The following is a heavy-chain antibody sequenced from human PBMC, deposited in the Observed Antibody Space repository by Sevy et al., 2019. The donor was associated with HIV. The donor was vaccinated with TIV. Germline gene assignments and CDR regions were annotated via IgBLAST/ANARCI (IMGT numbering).Heavy chain of an antibody. CDR1: GYSISSGYY. Sequence: SETLSLTCTVSGYSISSGYYWGWIRQPPGNGLEWIGSIYHSGSTYYNPSLKSRVTISVDTSKNQFSLKLSSVTAADTAVYYCARTMVRGIKGYAFDIWGQGTMVTVSS. CDR2: IYHSGST. J-gene: IGHJ3*02. D-gene: IGHD3-10*01. CDR3: ARTMVRGIKGYAFDI. V-gene: IGHV4-38-2*02.